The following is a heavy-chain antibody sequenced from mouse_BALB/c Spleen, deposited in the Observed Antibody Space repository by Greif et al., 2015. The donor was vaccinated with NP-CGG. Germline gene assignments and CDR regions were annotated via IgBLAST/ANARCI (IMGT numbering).Heavy chain of an antibody. V-gene: IGHV5-9-3*01. J-gene: IGHJ2*01. CDR1: GFTFSSYA. CDR2: ISSGGSYT. Sequence: EVQRVESGGGLVKPGGSLKLSCAASGFTFSSYAMSWVRQTPEKRLEWVATISSGGSYTYYPDSVKGRFTISRDNAKNTLYLQMSSLRSEDTAMYYCASLMIDYFDYWGQGTTLTVSS. D-gene: IGHD2-4*01. CDR3: ASLMIDYFDY.